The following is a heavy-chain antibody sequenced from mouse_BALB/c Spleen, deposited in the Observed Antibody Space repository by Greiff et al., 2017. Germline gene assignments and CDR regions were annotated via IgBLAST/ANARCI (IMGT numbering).Heavy chain of an antibody. CDR1: GYTFTDYA. D-gene: IGHD1-1*01. Sequence: VQLQQSGPELVRPGFSVKISCKGSGYTFTDYAMHWVKQSHAKSLEWIGVISTYYGNTNYNQKFKGKATMTVDKSSSTAYMELARLTSEDSAIYYCAREYGSSYDYYAMDYWGQGTSVTVSS. CDR3: AREYGSSYDYYAMDY. J-gene: IGHJ4*01. CDR2: ISTYYGNT. V-gene: IGHV1-67*01.